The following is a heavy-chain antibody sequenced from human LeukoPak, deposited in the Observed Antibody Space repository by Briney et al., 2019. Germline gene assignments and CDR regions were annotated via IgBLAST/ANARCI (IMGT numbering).Heavy chain of an antibody. CDR3: ARDRRSGGLKGSNWFDP. CDR2: ISAYNGNT. Sequence: GASVKVSCKASGYTFTIYGISWVRQAPGQGLEWMGWISAYNGNTNYAQKLQGRVTMTTDTSTSTAYMELRSLRSDDTAVYYCARDRRSGGLKGSNWFDPWGQGTLVTVSS. J-gene: IGHJ5*02. CDR1: GYTFTIYG. V-gene: IGHV1-18*04. D-gene: IGHD3-10*01.